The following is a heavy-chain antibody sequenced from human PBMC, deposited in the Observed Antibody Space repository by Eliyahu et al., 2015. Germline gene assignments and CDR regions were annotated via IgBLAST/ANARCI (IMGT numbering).Heavy chain of an antibody. J-gene: IGHJ6*02. CDR3: ANLLIPAISPSRTDYYYYGMDV. Sequence: EVQLLESGGGLVQPGGSLRLSCAASGFTFSSXXXXWVRQAPGKGLGWVSAISGSGGSTYYAXSVKGRFTISRDNSKNTLYLQMNSLRAEDTAVYYCANLLIPAISPSRTDYYYYGMDVWGQGTTVTVSS. CDR2: ISGSGGST. CDR1: GFTFSSXX. D-gene: IGHD3-16*01. V-gene: IGHV3-23*01.